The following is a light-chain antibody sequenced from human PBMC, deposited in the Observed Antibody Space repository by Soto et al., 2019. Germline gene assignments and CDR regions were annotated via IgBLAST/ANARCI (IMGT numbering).Light chain of an antibody. J-gene: IGKJ4*01. CDR1: QSITSY. CDR2: GAS. CDR3: QQTRSYPST. V-gene: IGKV1-9*01. Sequence: IKLTQSPAALSASVGDSVTITCRASQSITSYLAWYQQKPGKAPNLLIYGASTLQSGVPSRFSGSGSGTDFTLTINSLQAEDFATYYCQQTRSYPSTFGGGTKVDIK.